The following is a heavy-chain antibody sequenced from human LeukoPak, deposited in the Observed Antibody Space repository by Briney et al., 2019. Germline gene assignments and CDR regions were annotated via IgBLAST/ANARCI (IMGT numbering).Heavy chain of an antibody. CDR2: INPSGST. CDR1: GGSLSGYY. D-gene: IGHD1-7*01. CDR3: ARATGTTAFDI. V-gene: IGHV4-34*01. Sequence: SETLSLTCAVFGGSLSGYYWNWIRQPPGKGLEWIGDINPSGSTNYSPSLKSRVTISVDTSKNQFSLKLSSVTAADTAVYYCARATGTTAFDIWGQGTMVTVSS. J-gene: IGHJ3*02.